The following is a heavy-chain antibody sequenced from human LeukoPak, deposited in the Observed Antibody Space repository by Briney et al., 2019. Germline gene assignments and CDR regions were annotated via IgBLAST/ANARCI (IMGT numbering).Heavy chain of an antibody. V-gene: IGHV1-46*01. D-gene: IGHD2-2*01. Sequence: ASVKVSCKASGYTFTSYYMHWVRQAPGQGLEWMGIINPSGGSTSYAQKFQGRVTMTRDTSTSTAYMELSSLRSEDTAIYYCARIGHDLYQTFDFWGNGNLITVSS. J-gene: IGHJ4*01. CDR1: GYTFTSYY. CDR3: ARIGHDLYQTFDF. CDR2: INPSGGST.